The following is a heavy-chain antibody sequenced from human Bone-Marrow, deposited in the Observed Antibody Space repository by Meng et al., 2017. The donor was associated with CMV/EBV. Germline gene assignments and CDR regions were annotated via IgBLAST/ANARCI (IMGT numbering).Heavy chain of an antibody. CDR3: ARGHCSSTSCYRHYFDY. Sequence: GGSLRLSCAASGFTFSSYSMNWVRQAPGKGLEWVSYISSSSSTIYYADSVKGRFTISRDNSKNTLYLQMNSLRAEDTAVYYCARGHCSSTSCYRHYFDYWGQGTLVTVSS. V-gene: IGHV3-48*01. CDR1: GFTFSSYS. CDR2: ISSSSSTI. D-gene: IGHD2-2*01. J-gene: IGHJ4*02.